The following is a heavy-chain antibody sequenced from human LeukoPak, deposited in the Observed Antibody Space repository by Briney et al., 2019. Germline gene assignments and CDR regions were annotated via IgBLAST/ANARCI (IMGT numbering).Heavy chain of an antibody. J-gene: IGHJ4*02. D-gene: IGHD1-26*01. CDR2: IYVDGNT. CDR1: GGSVSSGNDY. V-gene: IGHV4-61*02. Sequence: SQTLSLTCTVSGGSVSSGNDYWSWIRQPAGKGLEWIGRIYVDGNTNYNPSLESRVTISLDTAKNQFSLKLRAVSAADTAVYYCARGAGRVDYWGQGTLVTVSS. CDR3: ARGAGRVDY.